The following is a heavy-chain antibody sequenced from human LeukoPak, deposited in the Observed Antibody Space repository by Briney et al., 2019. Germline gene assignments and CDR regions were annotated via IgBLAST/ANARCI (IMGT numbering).Heavy chain of an antibody. CDR2: INPNSGGT. D-gene: IGHD6-13*01. Sequence: PGGSLRLSCAASGFTFSSYAMHWVRQAPGQGLEWMGWINPNSGGTNYAQKFQGRVTMTRDTSISTAYMELSRLRSDDTAVYYCASIAAAGTDFDYWGQGTLVTVSS. CDR3: ASIAAAGTDFDY. V-gene: IGHV1-2*02. CDR1: GFTFSSYA. J-gene: IGHJ4*02.